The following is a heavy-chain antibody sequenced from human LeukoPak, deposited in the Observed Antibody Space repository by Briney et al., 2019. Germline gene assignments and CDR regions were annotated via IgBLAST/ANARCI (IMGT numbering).Heavy chain of an antibody. CDR3: ARDLGGFSDYGSFDY. Sequence: GASVKVSCKASGYTFTSYGISWVRQAPGQGLEWMGWISAYNGNTNYAQKFQGRVTITRDTSASTAYMELSSLRFEDTAVYYCARDLGGFSDYGSFDYWGQGTLITVSS. CDR2: ISAYNGNT. V-gene: IGHV1-18*01. CDR1: GYTFTSYG. D-gene: IGHD5-12*01. J-gene: IGHJ4*02.